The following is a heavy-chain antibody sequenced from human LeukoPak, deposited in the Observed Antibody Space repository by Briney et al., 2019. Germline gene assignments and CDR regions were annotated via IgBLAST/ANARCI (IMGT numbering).Heavy chain of an antibody. Sequence: ASVKVSCKAYGYSFNDKYLHWVRQAPGQGLEWMGSINPNSGGTNYAQKFQGRVTMTTDTSMSTAYMELSRLTSDDTAVYYCARAGGRSWFDPWGQGTLVTVSS. CDR2: INPNSGGT. V-gene: IGHV1-2*02. CDR1: GYSFNDKY. J-gene: IGHJ5*02. CDR3: ARAGGRSWFDP.